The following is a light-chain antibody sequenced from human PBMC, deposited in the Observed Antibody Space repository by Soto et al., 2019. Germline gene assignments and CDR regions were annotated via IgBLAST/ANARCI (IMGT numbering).Light chain of an antibody. CDR2: GNS. CDR3: QSYDNTLSGVV. Sequence: QSVLTQPPSVSGAPGQRVTISCTGSSSNIGAGYDVHWYLHLPGTAPKLLIFGNSHRPSGVPDRFSASKSGTSASLAITGRQSEDEADYYCQSYDNTLSGVVFGGGTKLTVL. V-gene: IGLV1-40*01. J-gene: IGLJ2*01. CDR1: SSNIGAGYD.